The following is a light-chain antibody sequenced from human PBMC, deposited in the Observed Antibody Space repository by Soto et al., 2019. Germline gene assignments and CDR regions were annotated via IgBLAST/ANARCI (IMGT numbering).Light chain of an antibody. CDR1: SSDVGGYNY. CDR2: DVS. V-gene: IGLV2-14*03. CDR3: SSYTTSNTRQIV. J-gene: IGLJ1*01. Sequence: QCALTQPASVSGSPGQSITISCTGTSSDVGGYNYVSWYQHHPGKAPKLIIYDVSNRPSGVSIRFSGSKSDNTASPTISGLQPEDEADYHCSSYTTSNTRQIVFGTGTKVTVL.